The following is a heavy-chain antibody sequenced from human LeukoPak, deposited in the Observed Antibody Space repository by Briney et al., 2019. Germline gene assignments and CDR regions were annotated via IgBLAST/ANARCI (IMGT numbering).Heavy chain of an antibody. CDR3: ARDRGSGNYAF. Sequence: SETLSLTCTVSGGSISNYYWNWIRQPAGKGLEWIGRMHTSGSTNYNPSLKSRVTMSVDTSKNQFSLKLTSVTAADTAVYYCARDRGSGNYAFWGQGTLVTVSS. D-gene: IGHD1-26*01. CDR1: GGSISNYY. J-gene: IGHJ4*02. CDR2: MHTSGST. V-gene: IGHV4-4*07.